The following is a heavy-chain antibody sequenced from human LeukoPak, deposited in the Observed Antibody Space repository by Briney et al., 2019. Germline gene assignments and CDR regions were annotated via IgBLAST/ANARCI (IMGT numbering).Heavy chain of an antibody. CDR3: ARDPEYSDR. CDR1: GFIFGDFY. D-gene: IGHD4-17*01. V-gene: IGHV3-11*01. Sequence: GGSLRLSCVGSGFIFGDFYMNWIRQAPGKGLQWISFITSSGDSIYYADSVKGRFTVFRDNAKNSLYLEMKSLRAEDTAVYFCARDPEYSDRWGQGTLVTVSS. CDR2: ITSSGDSI. J-gene: IGHJ4*02.